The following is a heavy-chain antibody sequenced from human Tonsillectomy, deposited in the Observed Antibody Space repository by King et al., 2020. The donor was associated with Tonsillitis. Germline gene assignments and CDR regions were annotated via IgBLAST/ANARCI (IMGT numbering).Heavy chain of an antibody. CDR2: IFHNGIT. J-gene: IGHJ4*01. CDR3: ARLFRLPATARSGGYFDF. V-gene: IGHV4-4*02. CDR1: GDSLSSSSW. D-gene: IGHD3-10*01. Sequence: QMQLQESGPGLVKPSGTLSLTCAVSGDSLSSSSWWGWVRQPPGKGLEWIGEIFHNGITKYNPSLESRVTMSADKSKNQFSLKMSSVTAADTAVYYCARLFRLPATARSGGYFDFWGQGTLVTISS.